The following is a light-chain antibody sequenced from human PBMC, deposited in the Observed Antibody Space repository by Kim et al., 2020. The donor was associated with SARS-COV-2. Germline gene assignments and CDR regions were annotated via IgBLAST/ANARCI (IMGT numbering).Light chain of an antibody. CDR1: QRIGTN. J-gene: IGKJ3*01. CDR2: GAF. CDR3: QKYNSAPFT. V-gene: IGKV3-15*01. Sequence: EIVMTQSPATLSVSPGERATLSCRASQRIGTNLAWYQQKPGQAPRLLIYGAFIRATGIPARFSGSGSGTEFTLTISSLQPEDVATYYCQKYNSAPFTFGPGTKVDIK.